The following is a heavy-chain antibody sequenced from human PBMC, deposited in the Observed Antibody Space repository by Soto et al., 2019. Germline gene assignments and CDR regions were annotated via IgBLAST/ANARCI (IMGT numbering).Heavy chain of an antibody. V-gene: IGHV1-2*02. CDR2: INPYSGDT. CDR3: AREQYYDSNPQDTY. CDR1: EYTFTGYW. Sequence: GASVNVSCKASEYTFTGYWMHWVRQAPGQGLEWVGWINPYSGDTNSAQKFQGRVTLTRDTAISTAYMELSSLRSDDTTVYYCAREQYYDSNPQDTYWGQGTLVTVSS. D-gene: IGHD3-22*01. J-gene: IGHJ4*02.